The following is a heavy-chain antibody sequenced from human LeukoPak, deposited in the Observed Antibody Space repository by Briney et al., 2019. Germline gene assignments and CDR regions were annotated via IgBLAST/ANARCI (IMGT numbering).Heavy chain of an antibody. CDR2: ISSSGSTI. D-gene: IGHD2-15*01. Sequence: GGSLRLSCAASGFTFSDYYMSWIRQAPGQGLKWVSYISSSGSTIYYADSVKGRFTISRDNAKNSLYLQMNSLRAEDTAVYYCAREAPGYCSGGSCYSPTLWGQGTLVTVSS. V-gene: IGHV3-11*01. J-gene: IGHJ4*02. CDR1: GFTFSDYY. CDR3: AREAPGYCSGGSCYSPTL.